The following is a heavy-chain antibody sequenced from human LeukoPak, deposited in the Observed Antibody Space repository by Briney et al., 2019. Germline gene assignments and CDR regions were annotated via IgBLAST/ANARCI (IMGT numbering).Heavy chain of an antibody. Sequence: GGSLRLSCTASGFTFSRYRMHWVRQAPGKGLEWVSLIWYDGSNEHYADSVKGRFTISRDNSKNTLYLQMNSLSAEDTAVYYCAKDQTYGTDAYNPPFDYWGQGTRVTVSS. J-gene: IGHJ4*02. V-gene: IGHV3-33*06. CDR2: IWYDGSNE. CDR1: GFTFSRYR. CDR3: AKDQTYGTDAYNPPFDY. D-gene: IGHD3-10*01.